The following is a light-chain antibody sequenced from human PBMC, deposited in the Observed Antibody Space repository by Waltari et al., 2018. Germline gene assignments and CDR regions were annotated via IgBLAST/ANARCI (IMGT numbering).Light chain of an antibody. CDR2: GAS. CDR1: QSVSSN. Sequence: EIVMTQSPATLSVSPGERATPSCRASQSVSSNFAWYQQKPGQAPRLLIYGASTSATGIPARFSGSGSGTEFSLTISSLQSEDFAVYYCQQYNNWPPYTFGQGTKLEIK. V-gene: IGKV3-15*01. CDR3: QQYNNWPPYT. J-gene: IGKJ2*01.